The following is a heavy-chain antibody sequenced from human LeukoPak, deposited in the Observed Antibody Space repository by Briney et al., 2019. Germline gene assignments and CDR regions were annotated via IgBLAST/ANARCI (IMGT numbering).Heavy chain of an antibody. J-gene: IGHJ4*02. V-gene: IGHV4-61*02. CDR1: GGSISSGSYY. CDR2: IYTSGST. CDR3: AREDIAAAGLLDY. Sequence: PSQTLSLTCTVSGGSISSGSYYWSWIRQPAGKGLEWIGRIYTSGSTNYNPSLKSRVTISVDTSKNQFSLKLSSVTAADTAVYYCAREDIAAAGLLDYWGQGTLVTVSS. D-gene: IGHD6-13*01.